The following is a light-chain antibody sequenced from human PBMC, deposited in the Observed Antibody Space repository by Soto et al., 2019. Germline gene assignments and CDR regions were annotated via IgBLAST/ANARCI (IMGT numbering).Light chain of an antibody. CDR1: QTISSW. CDR2: KAS. Sequence: DLQMTRSPSALSVSVGAGFTITCRASQTISSWLAWYQQKPGKAPKRLIYKASTLKSGVPSRFSGSGSGTEFTLPISSLQPDDFATYYCQHYNSYSEAFGQGTKVDIK. V-gene: IGKV1-5*03. CDR3: QHYNSYSEA. J-gene: IGKJ1*01.